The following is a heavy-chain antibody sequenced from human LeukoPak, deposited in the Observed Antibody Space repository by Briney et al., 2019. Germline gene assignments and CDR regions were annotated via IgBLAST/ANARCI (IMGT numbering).Heavy chain of an antibody. J-gene: IGHJ4*02. CDR3: AKDRTGYFDY. CDR1: GFTFSSYG. D-gene: IGHD1-14*01. CDR2: ISYDGSNK. V-gene: IGHV3-30*18. Sequence: PGGSLRLSCAASGFTFSSYGMHWVRQAPAKGLEWVAVISYDGSNKYYADSVKGRFTISRDNSKNTLYLQMNSLRAEDTAVYYCAKDRTGYFDYWGQGTLVTVSS.